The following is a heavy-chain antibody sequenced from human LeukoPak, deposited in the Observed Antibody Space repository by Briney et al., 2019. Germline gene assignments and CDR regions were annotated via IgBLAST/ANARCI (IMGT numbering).Heavy chain of an antibody. Sequence: GASVKVSSKASGDTFTSYDINSVRQSTGQGLEGMGWMNPNSGNTGYSQKFQGRVTMTRNTSISTAYMELSSLRSEDTAVYYCARDVRGRILTGGLHEGFDPWGQGNLVTVSS. J-gene: IGHJ5*02. CDR3: ARDVRGRILTGGLHEGFDP. V-gene: IGHV1-8*01. CDR2: MNPNSGNT. CDR1: GDTFTSYD. D-gene: IGHD3-9*01.